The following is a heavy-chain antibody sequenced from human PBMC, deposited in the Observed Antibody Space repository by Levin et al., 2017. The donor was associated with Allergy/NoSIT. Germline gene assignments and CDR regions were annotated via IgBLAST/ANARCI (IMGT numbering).Heavy chain of an antibody. Sequence: GESLKISCAASGFTFSSYAMHWVRQAPGKGLEWVTIISYDGNEKYYADSVKGRFTISRDNSKNTLYLQMNSLRAEDTAVYYCARRCSGGSCYYYYGIDVWAKGPRSPSP. D-gene: IGHD2-15*01. CDR3: ARRCSGGSCYYYYGIDV. V-gene: IGHV3-30*04. J-gene: IGHJ6*02. CDR2: ISYDGNEK. CDR1: GFTFSSYA.